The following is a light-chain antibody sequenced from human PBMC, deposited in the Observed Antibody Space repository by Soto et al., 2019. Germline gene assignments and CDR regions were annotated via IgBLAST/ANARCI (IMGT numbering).Light chain of an antibody. J-gene: IGKJ1*01. CDR3: QQYHSYSWT. CDR2: KTS. Sequence: DIQMTQSPSTLSASLGDRVTITCRASQTISAWVAWYQQKPGKAPKLLIYKTSSLESGVPPRFSGSGSGTEFTLTISSLQPDDSATYYCQQYHSYSWTFGQGTKVDNK. CDR1: QTISAW. V-gene: IGKV1-5*03.